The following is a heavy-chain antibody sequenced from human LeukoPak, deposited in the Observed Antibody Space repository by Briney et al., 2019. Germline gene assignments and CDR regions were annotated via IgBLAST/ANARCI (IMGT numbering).Heavy chain of an antibody. D-gene: IGHD2-15*01. CDR1: GYTFTSYG. CDR3: ARDRSYPPQLLRDYYYYMDV. J-gene: IGHJ6*03. V-gene: IGHV1-18*01. Sequence: ASVKVSRKASGYTFTSYGISWVRQAPGQGLEWMGWISAYNGNTNYAQKLQGRVTMTTDTSTSTAYMELRSLRSDDTAVYYCARDRSYPPQLLRDYYYYMDVWGKGTTVTVSS. CDR2: ISAYNGNT.